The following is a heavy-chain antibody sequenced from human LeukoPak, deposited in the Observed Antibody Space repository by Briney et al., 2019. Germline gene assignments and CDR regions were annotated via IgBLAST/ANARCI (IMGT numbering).Heavy chain of an antibody. V-gene: IGHV1-24*01. D-gene: IGHD1-26*01. CDR1: GYTLTELS. Sequence: ASVKVSCKVSGYTLTELSMHWVRQAPGKGLEWMGGFDPEDGETIYAQKFQGRVTMTRDTSTSTVYMELSSLRSEDTAVYYCARIVGATTAFDIWGQGTMVTVSS. CDR3: ARIVGATTAFDI. CDR2: FDPEDGET. J-gene: IGHJ3*02.